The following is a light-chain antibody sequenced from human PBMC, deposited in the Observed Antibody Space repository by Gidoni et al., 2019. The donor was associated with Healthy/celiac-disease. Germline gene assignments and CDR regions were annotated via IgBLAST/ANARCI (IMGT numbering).Light chain of an antibody. CDR2: AAS. CDR1: PSISTY. J-gene: IGKJ1*01. Sequence: DIKMTQSPSSLSASVGDRVTITCRASPSISTYLNWYQQKPGKAPKLLIYAASSLQRGVPSRFSGSGSGTDFTLTISSLQPEDFATYYCQQSDSTPPTFGQGTKVEIK. V-gene: IGKV1-39*01. CDR3: QQSDSTPPT.